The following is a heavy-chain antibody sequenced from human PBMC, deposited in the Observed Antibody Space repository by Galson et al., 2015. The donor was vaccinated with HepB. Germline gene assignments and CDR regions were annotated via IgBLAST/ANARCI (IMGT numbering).Heavy chain of an antibody. Sequence: CAISEDSVSSNSGAWNWIRQSPSRGLEWLGRTYYRSQWYSEYALSVKSRITINPDTSKNRFSLQLSSVTPDDTAVYYCARGLASGRFDPWGQGTLVTVSS. CDR2: TYYRSQWYS. D-gene: IGHD3-3*02. CDR3: ARGLASGRFDP. CDR1: EDSVSSNSGA. J-gene: IGHJ5*02. V-gene: IGHV6-1*01.